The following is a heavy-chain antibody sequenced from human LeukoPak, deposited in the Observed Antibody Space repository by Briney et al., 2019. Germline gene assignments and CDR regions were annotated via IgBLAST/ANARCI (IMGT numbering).Heavy chain of an antibody. V-gene: IGHV3-23*01. CDR3: AKWNELIVVVIPPHYFDY. Sequence: GSLRLSCAASGFTFSSYAMSWVRQAPGKGLEWVSAISGSGGSTYYADSVKGRFTISRDNSKNTLYLQMNSLRAEDTAVYYCAKWNELIVVVIPPHYFDYWGQGTLVTVSS. D-gene: IGHD3-22*01. J-gene: IGHJ4*02. CDR1: GFTFSSYA. CDR2: ISGSGGST.